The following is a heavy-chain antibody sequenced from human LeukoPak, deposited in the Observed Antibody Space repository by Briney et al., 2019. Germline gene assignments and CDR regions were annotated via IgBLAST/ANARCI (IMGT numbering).Heavy chain of an antibody. D-gene: IGHD2-15*01. CDR3: ARGRDIVVVVAATHFDY. CDR1: GDYY. J-gene: IGHJ4*02. CDR2: INHSGST. V-gene: IGHV4-34*01. Sequence: SETLSLTCTVSGDYYWSWIRQHPGKGREWIGEINHSGSTNYNPSLKSRVTISVDTSKNQFSLKLSSVTAADTAVYYCARGRDIVVVVAATHFDYWGQGTLVTVSS.